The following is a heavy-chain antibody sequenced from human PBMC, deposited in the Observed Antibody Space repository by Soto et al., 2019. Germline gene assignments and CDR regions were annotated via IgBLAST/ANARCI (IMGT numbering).Heavy chain of an antibody. Sequence: SSETLSLTCTVSGGSTSSHYWSWIRQPPGKGLVWIGDIYHTGSTNYNPSLQSRVTISVDTSKNQFSLKMTSMTAADTAMYYCARVKLGAPPHAFDIWGQGTMVTVSS. V-gene: IGHV4-59*11. D-gene: IGHD1-26*01. CDR3: ARVKLGAPPHAFDI. J-gene: IGHJ3*02. CDR2: IYHTGST. CDR1: GGSTSSHY.